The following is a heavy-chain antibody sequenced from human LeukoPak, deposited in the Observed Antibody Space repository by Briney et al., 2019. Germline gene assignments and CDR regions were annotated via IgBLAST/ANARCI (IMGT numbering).Heavy chain of an antibody. D-gene: IGHD3-22*01. Sequence: HPGGSLRLSCTASGFTFSNYAMHWVRQAPGKGLEWVAVISYDGSNKYYADSVKGRFTISRDNSKNTLYLQMNSLRAEDTAVYYCAREATYYYDSSGSTHLLGDAFDIWGQGTMVTVSS. CDR2: ISYDGSNK. CDR1: GFTFSNYA. V-gene: IGHV3-30*04. J-gene: IGHJ3*02. CDR3: AREATYYYDSSGSTHLLGDAFDI.